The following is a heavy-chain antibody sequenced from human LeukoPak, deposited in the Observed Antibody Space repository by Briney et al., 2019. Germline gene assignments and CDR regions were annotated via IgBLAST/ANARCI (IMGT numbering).Heavy chain of an antibody. D-gene: IGHD3-3*01. Sequence: GGSLRLSCAASGFTFSSYWISWVRQAPGKGLEWVANIKQDGSEKYYVDSVKGRFTISRDNAKNSLYLQMNSLRAEDTAVYYCARDAQYYDFWSGYYDYYYYMDVWGKGTTVTVSS. CDR1: GFTFSSYW. V-gene: IGHV3-7*01. CDR2: IKQDGSEK. CDR3: ARDAQYYDFWSGYYDYYYYMDV. J-gene: IGHJ6*03.